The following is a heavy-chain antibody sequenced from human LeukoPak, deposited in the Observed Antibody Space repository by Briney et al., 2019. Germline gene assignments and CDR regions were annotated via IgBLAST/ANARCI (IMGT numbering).Heavy chain of an antibody. J-gene: IGHJ4*02. D-gene: IGHD1-1*01. CDR3: VKVGTGTVDF. CDR1: GASISGYY. CDR2: IHYSGDT. V-gene: IGHV4-59*01. Sequence: PSETLSLTCTVSGASISGYYWGWIRQFPGKGLEWIGYIHYSGDTNYVPSLKSRVSISVDTSKNQFSLKLTSLTAADTAVYYCVKVGTGTVDFWGQGTLVSISS.